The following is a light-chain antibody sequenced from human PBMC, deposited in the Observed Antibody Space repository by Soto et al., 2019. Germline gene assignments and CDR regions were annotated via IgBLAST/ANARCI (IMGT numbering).Light chain of an antibody. CDR1: SSNIGSNY. J-gene: IGLJ3*02. CDR3: ATWDDSVKGWV. V-gene: IGLV1-44*01. Sequence: QSVLTQPPSASGTPGQRVTISCSGSSSNIGSNYVYWYQQLPGTAPKLLIYDNNQRPSGVPDRFSGSKSGTSASLAISGLQSEDEADYYCATWDDSVKGWVFGGGTKVTVL. CDR2: DNN.